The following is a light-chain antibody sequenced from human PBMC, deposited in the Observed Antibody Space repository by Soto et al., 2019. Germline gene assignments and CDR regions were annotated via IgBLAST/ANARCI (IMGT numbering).Light chain of an antibody. Sequence: QSALTQPRSVSGSPGQSVTISCAGTSSDVGAYNWVSWYQQHPGKVPKLIIYDVSRRPSGVPDRFSGSKSGNTDSLTISGLQAYDEADYYCCSYAGSYTLVFGGGTKLTVL. V-gene: IGLV2-11*01. CDR1: SSDVGAYNW. CDR2: DVS. J-gene: IGLJ3*02. CDR3: CSYAGSYTLV.